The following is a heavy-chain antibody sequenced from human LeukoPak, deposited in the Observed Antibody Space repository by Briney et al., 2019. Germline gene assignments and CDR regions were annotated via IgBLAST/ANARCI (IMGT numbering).Heavy chain of an antibody. D-gene: IGHD6-6*01. CDR1: GFTFSSYN. J-gene: IGHJ4*02. V-gene: IGHV3-21*01. Sequence: GGSLRLSCAASGFTFSSYNMNWVRQAPGKGLEWVSSITSSSTYIYYADPVKGRFTISRDSAQNSLFLQMNSLRAEDTAVYYCARDLKEQLVPSGIDYWGQGTLDTVSS. CDR2: ITSSSTYI. CDR3: ARDLKEQLVPSGIDY.